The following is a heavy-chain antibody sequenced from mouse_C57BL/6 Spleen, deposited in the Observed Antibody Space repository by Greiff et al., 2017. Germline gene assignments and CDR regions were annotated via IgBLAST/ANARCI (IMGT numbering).Heavy chain of an antibody. V-gene: IGHV14-4*01. CDR2: IDPENGDT. CDR3: TTCYSNYVAY. CDR1: GFNIKDDY. J-gene: IGHJ3*01. Sequence: EVQLQQSGAELVRPGASVKLSCTASGFNIKDDYMHWVKQRPEQGLEWIGWIDPENGDTEYASKFQGKATITADTSSNTAYLQLSSLTSEDTAVYYCTTCYSNYVAYWGQGTLVTVSA. D-gene: IGHD2-5*01.